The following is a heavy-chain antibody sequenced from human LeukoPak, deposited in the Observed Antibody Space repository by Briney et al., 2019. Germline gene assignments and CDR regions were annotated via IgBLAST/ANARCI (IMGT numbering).Heavy chain of an antibody. CDR2: ISSSSSTI. Sequence: PGGSLRLSCAASGFTFSSYSMNWVRQAPGKGLEWVSYISSSSSTIYYADSVKGRFTISRDNAKSSLYLQMNSLRAEDTAVYYCARNGRYDFWSAHRNYYFDYWGQGTLVTVSS. J-gene: IGHJ4*02. D-gene: IGHD3-3*01. CDR1: GFTFSSYS. CDR3: ARNGRYDFWSAHRNYYFDY. V-gene: IGHV3-48*01.